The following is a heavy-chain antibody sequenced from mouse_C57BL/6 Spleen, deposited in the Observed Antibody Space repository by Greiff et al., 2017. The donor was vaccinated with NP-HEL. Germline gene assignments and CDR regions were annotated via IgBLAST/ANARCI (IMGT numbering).Heavy chain of an antibody. J-gene: IGHJ1*03. D-gene: IGHD4-1*01. CDR2: INPSNGGP. CDR1: GYTFTSYW. CDR3: ARSKDDWDENWYFDV. Sequence: QVQLQQPGTELVKPGASVQLSCKASGYTFTSYWLHWVKQRPGQGLEWIGNINPSNGGPNYNEKFKSKATLTVDNSSRPAYMQLSSLTSEDSAVYYCARSKDDWDENWYFDVWGTGTTVTVSS. V-gene: IGHV1-53*01.